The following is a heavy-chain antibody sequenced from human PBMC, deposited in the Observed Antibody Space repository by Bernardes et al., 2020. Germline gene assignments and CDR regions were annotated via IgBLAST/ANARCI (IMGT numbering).Heavy chain of an antibody. D-gene: IGHD1-26*01. CDR1: GFTFSSYA. J-gene: IGHJ4*02. CDR3: AKRYSGTCFDY. CDR2: ISGSGGST. Sequence: GSLRLSCAASGFTFSSYAMSWVRQAPGEGLEWVSAISGSGGSTYYADSVKGRFTISRDNSKNTLYLQMDSLRAEDSAVYYCAKRYSGTCFDYWGQGTLVTVSS. V-gene: IGHV3-23*01.